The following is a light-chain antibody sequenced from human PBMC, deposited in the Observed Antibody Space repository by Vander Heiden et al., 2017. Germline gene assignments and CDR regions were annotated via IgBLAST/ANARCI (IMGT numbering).Light chain of an antibody. V-gene: IGKV3-11*01. CDR3: QQRSSWPPIT. CDR1: QSVSSY. Sequence: EIVLTQSPATLSLSPGERATLSCRASQSVSSYLAWYQPKPGQAPRLLIYDASNRATGIPAKFSGSESGTAFTLTMRSLDPEDFAVYYCQQRSSWPPITFDQWTRLEIQ. CDR2: DAS. J-gene: IGKJ5*01.